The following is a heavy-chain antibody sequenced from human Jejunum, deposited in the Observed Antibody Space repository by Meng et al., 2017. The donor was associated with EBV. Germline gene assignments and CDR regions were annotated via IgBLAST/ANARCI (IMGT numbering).Heavy chain of an antibody. D-gene: IGHD4/OR15-4a*01. CDR3: ARDRDMVQDY. Sequence: QARMVKSVAGMKKPRASENVTCMASDYTFTTNGISWLRQASGQVLEWMGWISAYSGNTNYAQKFRGRVTMSTDTSTRTAYMELRSLRSDDTAVYYCARDRDMVQDYWGQGTLVTVSS. CDR1: DYTFTTNG. J-gene: IGHJ4*02. CDR2: ISAYSGNT. V-gene: IGHV1-18*04.